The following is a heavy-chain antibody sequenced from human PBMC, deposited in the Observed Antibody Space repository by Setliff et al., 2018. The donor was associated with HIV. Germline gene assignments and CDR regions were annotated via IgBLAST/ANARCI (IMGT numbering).Heavy chain of an antibody. CDR3: ARPLSESYNFWGDAFAI. V-gene: IGHV4-59*01. J-gene: IGHJ3*02. Sequence: ETLSLTCNVSGASISSYYWSWIRQPPGKGLEWIGYVYHSGGTNYNPSLKSRLTISTDASKNQFSLKLSSVTTADTAVYYCARPLSESYNFWGDAFAIWGQGTMVTVSS. CDR1: GASISSYY. CDR2: VYHSGGT. D-gene: IGHD3-3*01.